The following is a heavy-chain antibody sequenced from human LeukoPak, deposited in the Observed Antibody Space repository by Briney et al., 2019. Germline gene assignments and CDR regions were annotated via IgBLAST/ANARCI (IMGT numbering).Heavy chain of an antibody. CDR3: ARDGRYCSGTNCYTGGNWFDP. Sequence: GASVKVSCKASGGTFSSYAISWVRQAPGQGLEWMGRINPNSGGTNYAQKFQGRVTMTRDTSISTAYMELSRLRSDDTAVYYCARDGRYCSGTNCYTGGNWFDPWGQGTLVTVSS. V-gene: IGHV1-2*06. CDR1: GGTFSSYA. D-gene: IGHD2-2*02. CDR2: INPNSGGT. J-gene: IGHJ5*02.